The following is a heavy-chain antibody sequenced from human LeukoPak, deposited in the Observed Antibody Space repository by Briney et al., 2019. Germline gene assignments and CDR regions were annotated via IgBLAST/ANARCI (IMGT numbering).Heavy chain of an antibody. CDR2: ISYDGSNK. V-gene: IGHV3-30*04. CDR3: TTAGYSGSFMTGGDDAFDI. D-gene: IGHD1-26*01. CDR1: GFTFSSYA. J-gene: IGHJ3*02. Sequence: GGSLRLSCAASGFTFSSYAMHWVRQAPGKGLEWVAVISYDGSNKYYADSVKGRFTISRDNSKNTLYLQMNSLKTEDTAVYYCTTAGYSGSFMTGGDDAFDIWGQGTMVTVSS.